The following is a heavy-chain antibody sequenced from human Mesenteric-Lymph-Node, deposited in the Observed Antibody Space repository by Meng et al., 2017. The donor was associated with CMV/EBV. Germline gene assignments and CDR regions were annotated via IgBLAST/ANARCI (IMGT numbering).Heavy chain of an antibody. CDR3: ARDSSGWYMGFDY. Sequence: GGSLILSCAASGFTVSSNYMSWVRQAPGKGLEWVSTIYTGGTTYCADSVKGRFTISRDSSKNTLYLQMNSLRPEDTAVYYCARDSSGWYMGFDYWGQGTLVTVSS. D-gene: IGHD6-19*01. V-gene: IGHV3-66*02. J-gene: IGHJ4*02. CDR1: GFTVSSNY. CDR2: IYTGGTT.